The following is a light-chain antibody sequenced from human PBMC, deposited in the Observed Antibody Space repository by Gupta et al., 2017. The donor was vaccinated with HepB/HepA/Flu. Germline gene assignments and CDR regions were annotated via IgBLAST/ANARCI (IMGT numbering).Light chain of an antibody. CDR1: QSLLHSNGYNY. CDR2: LGS. V-gene: IGKV2-28*01. Sequence: VMTQSPLSLPVTPGEPASISCRSSQSLLHSNGYNYLDWYLQKAGQSPQLLIYLGSNRASGVPDRFSGSGSGTDFTLKIRRVEAEDVGVYYCMQALQTPYTFGQGTKLEIK. CDR3: MQALQTPYT. J-gene: IGKJ2*01.